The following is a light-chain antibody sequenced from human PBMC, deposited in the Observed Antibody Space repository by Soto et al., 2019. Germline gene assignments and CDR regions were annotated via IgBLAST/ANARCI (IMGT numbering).Light chain of an antibody. J-gene: IGLJ1*01. Sequence: QSSLTKPASVSGSPGQSVAISCTGTSSDVGSSNGVSWYQQPPGTAPKLMIYDVSNRPSGVPDRFSGSKSGNTASLTISGLQAEDEADYYCSSYTSSNTYVFGTGTKVTVL. CDR1: SSDVGSSNG. CDR3: SSYTSSNTYV. V-gene: IGLV2-18*02. CDR2: DVS.